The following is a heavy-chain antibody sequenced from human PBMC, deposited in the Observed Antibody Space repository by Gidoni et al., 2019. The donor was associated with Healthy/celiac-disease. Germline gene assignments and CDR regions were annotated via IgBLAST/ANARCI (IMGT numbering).Heavy chain of an antibody. D-gene: IGHD6-19*01. J-gene: IGHJ4*02. CDR2: ISGSGGST. V-gene: IGHV3-23*04. Sequence: EVQLVESGGGLVQPGGSLSLPCAASGVPFSSYAMRWVRQAPGKGLEWFSAISGSGGSTYYADSVKGRFTISRDNSKNTLYLQMNSLRAEDTAVYYCAKREQQWLVPGAFDYWGQGTLVTVSS. CDR1: GVPFSSYA. CDR3: AKREQQWLVPGAFDY.